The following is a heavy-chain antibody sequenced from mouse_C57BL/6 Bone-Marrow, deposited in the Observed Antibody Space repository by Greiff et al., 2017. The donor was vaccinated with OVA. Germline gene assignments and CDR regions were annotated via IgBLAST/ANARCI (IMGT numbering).Heavy chain of an antibody. CDR3: ATDYYGSSPYWYFDV. Sequence: VQLQQSGAELVRPGASVKLSCTASGFNIKDDYMHWVKQRPEQGLEWIGWIDPENGDTEYAPKFQGKATITADTSSNTAYLQLSSLTSEDTAVYYCATDYYGSSPYWYFDVWGTGTTVTVSS. J-gene: IGHJ1*03. CDR1: GFNIKDDY. V-gene: IGHV14-4*01. CDR2: IDPENGDT. D-gene: IGHD1-1*01.